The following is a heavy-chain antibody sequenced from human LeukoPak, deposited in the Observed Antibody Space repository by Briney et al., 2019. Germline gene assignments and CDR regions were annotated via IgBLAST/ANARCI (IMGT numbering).Heavy chain of an antibody. CDR1: GFTFSSYE. J-gene: IGHJ6*04. V-gene: IGHV3-48*03. CDR3: AELGITMIGGL. Sequence: GRSLRLSCAASGFTFSSYEMNWVRQAPGKGLEWVLYISSSGSTIYYADSVKGRFAISRDNAKNSLYLQMNSRRAEDTAVYYCAELGITMIGGLWGKGTTVTISS. CDR2: ISSSGSTI. D-gene: IGHD3-10*02.